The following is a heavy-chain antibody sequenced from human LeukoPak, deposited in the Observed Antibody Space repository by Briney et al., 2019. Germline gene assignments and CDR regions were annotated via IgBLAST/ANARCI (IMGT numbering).Heavy chain of an antibody. Sequence: SVKVSCKASGGTFSGYAISWVRQAPGQGLEWMGGIIPIFGTANYAQKFQGRVTITADESTSTAYMELSSLRSEDTAVYYCARVIQLPNEYFQHWGQGTLVTVTS. CDR3: ARVIQLPNEYFQH. V-gene: IGHV1-69*13. CDR1: GGTFSGYA. CDR2: IIPIFGTA. J-gene: IGHJ1*01. D-gene: IGHD2-2*01.